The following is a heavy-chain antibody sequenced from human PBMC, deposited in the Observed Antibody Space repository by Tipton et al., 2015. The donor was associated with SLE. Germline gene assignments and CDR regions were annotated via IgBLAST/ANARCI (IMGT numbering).Heavy chain of an antibody. CDR3: ARDRRVDYYDSSEGAFDI. J-gene: IGHJ3*02. V-gene: IGHV4-38-2*02. Sequence: TLSLTCAVSGYSISSGYYWGWIRQPPGKGLEWIGSIYHSGSTYYNPSLKSRVTISVDTSKNQFSLKLSSVTAADTVVYYCARDRRVDYYDSSEGAFDIWGQGTMVTVSS. D-gene: IGHD3-22*01. CDR2: IYHSGST. CDR1: GYSISSGYY.